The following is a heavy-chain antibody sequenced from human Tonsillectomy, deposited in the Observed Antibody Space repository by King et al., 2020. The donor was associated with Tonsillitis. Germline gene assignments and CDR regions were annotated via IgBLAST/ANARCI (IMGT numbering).Heavy chain of an antibody. CDR2: ISHDGSNK. CDR3: ARGSVAGAEPAVFDP. D-gene: IGHD6-19*01. V-gene: IGHV3-30*04. Sequence: VQLVESGGGVVQPGRSLRLSCAASGFTFSSYAMHWVRQAPGKGLEWVAVISHDGSNKYYADSVKGRFTISRDNSKNTLYLQMNSLRAEDAAVYYCARGSVAGAEPAVFDPWGQGTLVTVSS. CDR1: GFTFSSYA. J-gene: IGHJ5*02.